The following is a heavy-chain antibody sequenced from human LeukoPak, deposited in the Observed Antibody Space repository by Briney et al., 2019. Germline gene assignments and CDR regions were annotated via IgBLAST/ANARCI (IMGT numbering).Heavy chain of an antibody. V-gene: IGHV1-46*01. CDR2: INPSGGST. Sequence: GASVKVSCKASGYTFTSYYMHWVRQAPGQGLEWIGIINPSGGSTSYAQKFQGRVTMTRDTSTSTVYMELSSLRSEDTAVYYCARDRVAVAGSSEYYGMDVWGQGTTVTVSS. D-gene: IGHD6-19*01. CDR1: GYTFTSYY. J-gene: IGHJ6*02. CDR3: ARDRVAVAGSSEYYGMDV.